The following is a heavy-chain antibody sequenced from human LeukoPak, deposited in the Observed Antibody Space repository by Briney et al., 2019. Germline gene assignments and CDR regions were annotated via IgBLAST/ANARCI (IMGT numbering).Heavy chain of an antibody. J-gene: IGHJ4*02. CDR1: GGSVSSGSYY. CDR2: ISYSGST. V-gene: IGHV4-61*01. CDR3: AGYGLEGYYFDY. D-gene: IGHD5-18*01. Sequence: SETLSLTCTVSGGSVSSGSYYWSWIRQPPGKGLEWIGYISYSGSTNYNPSLKSRVTISVDTSKNQFSLKLSSVTAADTAVYYCAGYGLEGYYFDYWGRGTLVTVSS.